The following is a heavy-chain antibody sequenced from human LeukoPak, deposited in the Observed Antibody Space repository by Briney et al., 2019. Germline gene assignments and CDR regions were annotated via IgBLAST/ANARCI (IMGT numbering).Heavy chain of an antibody. CDR2: IYYNGST. Sequence: SETLSLTCTVSGGSISSGGYYWSWIRQHPGKGLECIGYIYYNGSTSYNPSLKSRVTISVDTSKNQFSLKLSSVTAADTAVYYYARYRRPPYYFDYWGQGTLVTVSS. J-gene: IGHJ4*02. D-gene: IGHD1-26*01. CDR1: GGSISSGGYY. V-gene: IGHV4-31*03. CDR3: ARYRRPPYYFDY.